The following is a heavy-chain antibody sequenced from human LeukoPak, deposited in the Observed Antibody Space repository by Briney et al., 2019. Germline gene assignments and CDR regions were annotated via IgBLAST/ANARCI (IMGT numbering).Heavy chain of an antibody. J-gene: IGHJ3*02. CDR3: ARGPVVVIALGAFDI. Sequence: SETLSLTCTVSGGSISSGDYYWSWIRQPPGKGLEWIGYIYYSGSTYYNPSLKSRVTISVDTSKNQSSLKLSSVTAADTAVYYCARGPVVVIALGAFDIWGQGTMVTVSS. D-gene: IGHD2-21*01. V-gene: IGHV4-30-4*01. CDR2: IYYSGST. CDR1: GGSISSGDYY.